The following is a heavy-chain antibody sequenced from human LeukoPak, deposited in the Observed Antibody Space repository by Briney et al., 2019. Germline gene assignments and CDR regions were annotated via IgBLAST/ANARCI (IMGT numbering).Heavy chain of an antibody. CDR1: GGSISSYY. Sequence: SETLSLTCTVSGGSISSYYWSWIRQPPGKGLVWIGYIYYSGSTNYNPSLKSRVTISVDTSKNQFSLKLSSVTAADTAVYYCARGSKYSSGWYNGMDVWGQGTTVTVSS. CDR3: ARGSKYSSGWYNGMDV. J-gene: IGHJ6*02. D-gene: IGHD6-19*01. V-gene: IGHV4-59*01. CDR2: IYYSGST.